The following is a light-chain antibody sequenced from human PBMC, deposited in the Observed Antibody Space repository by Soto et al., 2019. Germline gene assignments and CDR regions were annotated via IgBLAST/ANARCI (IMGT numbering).Light chain of an antibody. CDR2: GNS. V-gene: IGLV1-40*01. J-gene: IGLJ2*01. Sequence: QSVLTQPPSVSGAPGQRVTISCTGGSSNIGAGYDVPWYQQLPGTAPKLLIYGNSNRPSGVPDRFSGSKSGTSASLAITGLQAEDEADYYCQSYDSSLPVVFGGGTKVTVL. CDR1: SSNIGAGYD. CDR3: QSYDSSLPVV.